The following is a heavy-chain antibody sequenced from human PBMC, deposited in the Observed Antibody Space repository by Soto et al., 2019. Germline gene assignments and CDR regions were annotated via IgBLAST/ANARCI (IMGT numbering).Heavy chain of an antibody. Sequence: SGPTLVNPTQTLTLTCTFSGFSLSTSGVGVGWIRQPPGKALEWLALIYWNDDKRYSPSLKSRLTITKDTSKNQVVPTMTNMDPVDTATYYCEHGRRVNVFDYWGQGTLVTVYS. CDR3: EHGRRVNVFDY. V-gene: IGHV2-5*01. CDR2: IYWNDDK. CDR1: GFSLSTSGVG. D-gene: IGHD2-8*01. J-gene: IGHJ4*02.